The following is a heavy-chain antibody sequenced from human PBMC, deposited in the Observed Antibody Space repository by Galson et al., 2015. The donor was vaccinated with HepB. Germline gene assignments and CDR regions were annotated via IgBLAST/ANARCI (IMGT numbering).Heavy chain of an antibody. CDR2: ISTYNGNT. Sequence: SVKVSCKASGYTFTSYTINWVRQAPGQGLEWMGWISTYNGNTNYAQKLQGRVTMTTDTSTSTVYMELRSLRSDDTAVYYCARGAPSPWLVQYGHIWWFDPWGQGTLVTVSS. CDR3: ARGAPSPWLVQYGHIWWFDP. CDR1: GYTFTSYT. D-gene: IGHD6-19*01. V-gene: IGHV1-18*04. J-gene: IGHJ5*02.